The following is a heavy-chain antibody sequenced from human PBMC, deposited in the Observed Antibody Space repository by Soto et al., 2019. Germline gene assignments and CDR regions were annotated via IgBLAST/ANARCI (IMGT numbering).Heavy chain of an antibody. D-gene: IGHD3-10*01. CDR3: GRAIGRGIIRD. V-gene: IGHV3-21*01. CDR2: IYSSGTFI. Sequence: EVQLVESGGGLVKPGGSLRLSCTASGFIFSTYGMTWVRQAPGKGLEWVSSIYSSGTFIYYADSVKGRFTISRDDAKNSLFLQMNSLRAEDTAVYYCGRAIGRGIIRDWGQGTLVTVSS. J-gene: IGHJ4*02. CDR1: GFIFSTYG.